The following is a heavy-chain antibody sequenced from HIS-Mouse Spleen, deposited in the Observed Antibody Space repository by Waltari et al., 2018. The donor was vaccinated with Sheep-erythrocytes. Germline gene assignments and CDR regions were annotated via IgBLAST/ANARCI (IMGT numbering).Heavy chain of an antibody. CDR1: GFTFSSYA. CDR2: ISYDGSNK. V-gene: IGHV3-30-3*01. Sequence: QVQLVESGGGVVQPGRSLRLSCPASGFTFSSYAMHWVRQAPGKGLEWVAVISYDGSNKYYADSVKGRFTISRDNSKNTLYLQMNSLRAEDTAVYYCARGAFDIWGQGTMVTVSS. CDR3: ARGAFDI. J-gene: IGHJ3*02.